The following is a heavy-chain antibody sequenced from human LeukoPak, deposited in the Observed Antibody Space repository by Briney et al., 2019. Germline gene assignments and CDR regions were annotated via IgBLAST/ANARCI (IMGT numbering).Heavy chain of an antibody. D-gene: IGHD6-19*01. Sequence: NPSETLSLTCTVSSGSISSYYWSWIRQPPGKGLEWIGYIYYSGSTNYNPSLKSRVTISVDTSKNQFSLKLSSVTAADTAVYYCARTTGYSSPGDIWGQGTMVTVSS. CDR3: ARTTGYSSPGDI. V-gene: IGHV4-59*08. CDR1: SGSISSYY. J-gene: IGHJ3*02. CDR2: IYYSGST.